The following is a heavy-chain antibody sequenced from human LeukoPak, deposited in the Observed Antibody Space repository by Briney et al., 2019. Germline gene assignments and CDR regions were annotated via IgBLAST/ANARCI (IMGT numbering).Heavy chain of an antibody. V-gene: IGHV1-69*01. CDR2: IIPIFGTA. Sequence: SVKVSCKASGGTFSSYAISWVRQAPGQGLEWMGGIIPIFGTANYAQEFQGRVTITADESTSTAYMELSSLRSEDTAVYYCARDRVAYCGGDCYYWFDPWGQGTLVTVSS. CDR3: ARDRVAYCGGDCYYWFDP. D-gene: IGHD2-21*02. CDR1: GGTFSSYA. J-gene: IGHJ5*02.